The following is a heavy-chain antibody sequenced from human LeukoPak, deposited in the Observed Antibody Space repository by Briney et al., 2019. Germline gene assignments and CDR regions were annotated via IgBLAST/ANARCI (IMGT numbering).Heavy chain of an antibody. CDR3: ARLTPLAAGGY. D-gene: IGHD6-13*01. J-gene: IGHJ4*02. Sequence: ASVKDSCKASGYTFTSYYMHWVRQAPGQGLEWMGIINPSGGSTSYAQKFQGRVTMTRDMSTSTVYMELSSLRSEDTAVYYCARLTPLAAGGYWGQGTLVTVSS. CDR1: GYTFTSYY. V-gene: IGHV1-46*01. CDR2: INPSGGST.